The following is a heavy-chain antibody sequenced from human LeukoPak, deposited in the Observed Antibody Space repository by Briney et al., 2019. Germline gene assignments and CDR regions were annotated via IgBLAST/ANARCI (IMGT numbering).Heavy chain of an antibody. CDR3: ARVNSGSYRYYYYMDV. D-gene: IGHD1-26*01. CDR2: IRTTANGYAT. CDR1: GFTFSGSA. V-gene: IGHV3-73*01. Sequence: PGGSLRLSCAASGFTFSGSALHWVRQASGKGLEGVGGIRTTANGYATAYAASVKGRFTISRDDSKNTAYLQMDSLKTEDTAVYYCARVNSGSYRYYYYMDVWGKGTTVTISS. J-gene: IGHJ6*03.